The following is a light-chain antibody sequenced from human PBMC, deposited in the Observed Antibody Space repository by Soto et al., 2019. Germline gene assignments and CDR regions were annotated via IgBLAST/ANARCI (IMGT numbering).Light chain of an antibody. J-gene: IGKJ5*01. CDR1: QSLSRW. Sequence: DSQMTQSPSTLSASVGDRVTITCRASQSLSRWLAWFQQKPGKAPRLLIYDASNLESGVPSRFSGSGSGTEFTLTISSLQPDDFATYYCQQYNSFSPTFGGGTRLEIK. CDR3: QQYNSFSPT. V-gene: IGKV1-5*01. CDR2: DAS.